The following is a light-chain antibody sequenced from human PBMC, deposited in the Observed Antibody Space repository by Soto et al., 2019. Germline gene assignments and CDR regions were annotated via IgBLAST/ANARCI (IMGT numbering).Light chain of an antibody. CDR2: DVT. CDR1: SSDVGGYNY. Sequence: QSALTQPASVSGSPGQSITISCTGTSSDVGGYNYVSWYQHHPGKAPKLMIYDVTNRPSGVSNRFSGSKSGNTASLPISGLQAEDEADYYCTSYTTISPYLVFGGGTKLTVL. J-gene: IGLJ3*02. V-gene: IGLV2-14*03. CDR3: TSYTTISPYLV.